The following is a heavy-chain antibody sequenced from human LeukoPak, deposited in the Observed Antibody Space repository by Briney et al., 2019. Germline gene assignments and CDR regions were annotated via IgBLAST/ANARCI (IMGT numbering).Heavy chain of an antibody. V-gene: IGHV3-23*01. CDR3: AKDLWELPGGDY. Sequence: GGSLRLSCAASGFTFSNYVMSWVRQAPGKGLEWVSTISDSGGSTYYADSVKGRFTISRDNSKNTLYLQMNSLRAEDTAVYYCAKDLWELPGGDYWGQGTLVTVSS. D-gene: IGHD1-26*01. CDR1: GFTFSNYV. CDR2: ISDSGGST. J-gene: IGHJ4*02.